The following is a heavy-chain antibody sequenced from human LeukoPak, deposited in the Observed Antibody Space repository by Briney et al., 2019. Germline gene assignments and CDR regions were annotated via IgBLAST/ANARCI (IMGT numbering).Heavy chain of an antibody. V-gene: IGHV1-58*02. CDR2: IVVGSGNT. J-gene: IGHJ4*02. Sequence: VASVKVSCKASGFTFTSSAMQWVRQARGQRLEWIEWIVVGSGNTNYAQKFQERVTITRDMSTSTAYMELSSLRSEDTAVYYCAAGYYYSDGGGGYWGQGTLVTVSS. CDR1: GFTFTSSA. CDR3: AAGYYYSDGGGGY. D-gene: IGHD3-10*01.